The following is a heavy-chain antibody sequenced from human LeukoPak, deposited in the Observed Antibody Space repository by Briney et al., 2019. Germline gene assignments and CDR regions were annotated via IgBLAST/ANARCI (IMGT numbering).Heavy chain of an antibody. CDR1: GYIFTNYW. D-gene: IGHD2-2*01. CDR2: INPVNSDT. CDR3: ARHELPVGCHSTNCPYGSWFGP. V-gene: IGHV5-51*01. J-gene: IGHJ5*02. Sequence: GESLKISCKGSGYIFTNYWIAWVRQMPGKGLEWMGIINPVNSDTRYSPSFQGQVTMSVDKSINTAYLQWSSLEASDTAIYYCARHELPVGCHSTNCPYGSWFGPWGQGTLVTVSS.